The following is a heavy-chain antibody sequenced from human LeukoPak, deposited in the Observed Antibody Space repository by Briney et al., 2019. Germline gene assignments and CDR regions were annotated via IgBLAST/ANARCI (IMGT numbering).Heavy chain of an antibody. CDR1: GYTFTAYY. D-gene: IGHD6-13*01. CDR2: IECDSGGT. Sequence: GSVTVSCKASGYTFTAYYMHWGRQAPGQGVEWMGWIECDSGGTEYSRDYRGRVPMTSDTSISTAYMELTRLTSDDTAVYYCVGSNWSAGAAFDSWRQGTQVTVSS. J-gene: IGHJ4*02. V-gene: IGHV1-2*02. CDR3: VGSNWSAGAAFDS.